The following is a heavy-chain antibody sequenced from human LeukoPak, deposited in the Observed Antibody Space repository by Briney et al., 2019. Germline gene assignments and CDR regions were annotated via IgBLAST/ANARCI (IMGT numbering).Heavy chain of an antibody. CDR1: GFTFSSYS. V-gene: IGHV3-21*04. CDR3: AKGDPNWDPFDY. CDR2: ISSSSSYI. Sequence: GGSLRLSCAASGFTFSSYSMNWVRQAPGKGLEWVSSISSSSSYIYYADSVKGRFTISRDNSKNTLYLQMNSLRAEDTAVYYCAKGDPNWDPFDYWGQGTLVTVSS. D-gene: IGHD1-1*01. J-gene: IGHJ4*02.